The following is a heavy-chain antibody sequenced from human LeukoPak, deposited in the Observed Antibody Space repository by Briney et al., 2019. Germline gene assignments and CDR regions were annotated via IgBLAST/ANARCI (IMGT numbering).Heavy chain of an antibody. CDR2: ISGFNGHT. D-gene: IGHD5-12*01. V-gene: IGHV1-18*04. J-gene: IGHJ6*03. CDR3: ARAWLRRKYYYYMDV. Sequence: ASVKVSCKASGYTFSNYGMSWVRQAPGHGLEWMGWISGFNGHTKYSQKSQGRVAMTKDTSTSKAYMEVRSLRSDDTAVYYCARAWLRRKYYYYMDVWGKGTTVTVSS. CDR1: GYTFSNYG.